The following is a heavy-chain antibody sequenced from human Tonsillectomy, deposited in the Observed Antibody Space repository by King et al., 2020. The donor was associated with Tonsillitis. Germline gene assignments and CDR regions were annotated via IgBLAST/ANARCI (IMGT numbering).Heavy chain of an antibody. CDR2: IYYSWST. Sequence: QLQESGPGLVKPSETLSLTCTVSGGSISSSSYHWGWIRQPPGKGLEWIGTIYYSWSTYHNPSLKSPVTISVDTSKNQFCLKLSSVTAADTAVYYCARHSRLEYYFDVWGQGTLVTVSS. V-gene: IGHV4-39*07. CDR3: ARHSRLEYYFDV. D-gene: IGHD6-6*01. J-gene: IGHJ4*02. CDR1: GGSISSSSYH.